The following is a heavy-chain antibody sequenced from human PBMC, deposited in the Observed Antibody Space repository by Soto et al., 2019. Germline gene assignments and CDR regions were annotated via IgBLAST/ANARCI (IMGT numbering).Heavy chain of an antibody. V-gene: IGHV4-4*02. CDR2: IYHSGST. J-gene: IGHJ4*02. Sequence: VQLLESGGGLVQPGGSLRLSCAASGFTFSSYALSWVRQAPGKGLEWIGEIYHSGSTNYNPSLKSRVTISVDKSKNQFSLKLSSVTAADTAVYYCARDLVAVAGIYYFDYWGQGTLVTVSS. CDR1: GFTFSSYAL. D-gene: IGHD6-19*01. CDR3: ARDLVAVAGIYYFDY.